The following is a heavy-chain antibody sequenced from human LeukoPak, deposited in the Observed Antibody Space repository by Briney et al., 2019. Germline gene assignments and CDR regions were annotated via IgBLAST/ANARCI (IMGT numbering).Heavy chain of an antibody. CDR2: ISGSDGST. V-gene: IGHV3-23*01. J-gene: IGHJ6*03. D-gene: IGHD6-6*01. CDR1: GFTFSSSA. CDR3: AKGAARRRFYYYMDV. Sequence: PGGSLRLSCAASGFTFSSSAMTWVRQAPGKGLEWVSAISGSDGSTYYADSVKGRFTISRDNSKNTLFLQMNSLRTDDMALYYCAKGAARRRFYYYMDVWGKGTTVTVSS.